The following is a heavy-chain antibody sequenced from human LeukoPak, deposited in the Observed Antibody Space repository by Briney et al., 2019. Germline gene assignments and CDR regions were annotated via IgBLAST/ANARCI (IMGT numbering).Heavy chain of an antibody. V-gene: IGHV1-69*01. CDR3: ARGGSYGYRYYFDY. Sequence: SVKVSCKASGGTFSSYAISWVRQAPGQGLEWMGGIIPIFGTANYAQKLQGRVTITADESTSTAYMELSSLRSEDTAVYYCARGGSYGYRYYFDYWGQGTLVTVSS. CDR2: IIPIFGTA. J-gene: IGHJ4*02. CDR1: GGTFSSYA. D-gene: IGHD5-18*01.